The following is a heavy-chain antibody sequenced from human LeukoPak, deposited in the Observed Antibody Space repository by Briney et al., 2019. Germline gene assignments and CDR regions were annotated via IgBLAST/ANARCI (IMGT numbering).Heavy chain of an antibody. D-gene: IGHD5-18*01. V-gene: IGHV5-51*01. CDR3: ARRDLGYSYDRLGDWFDP. J-gene: IGHJ5*02. Sequence: GESLKISCKGSGYSFTSYWIGWVRQMPGKGLEWMEIIYPGDSDTRYSPSFQGQVTISADKSISTAYLQWSSLKASDTATYYCARRDLGYSYDRLGDWFDPWGQGTLVTVSS. CDR2: IYPGDSDT. CDR1: GYSFTSYW.